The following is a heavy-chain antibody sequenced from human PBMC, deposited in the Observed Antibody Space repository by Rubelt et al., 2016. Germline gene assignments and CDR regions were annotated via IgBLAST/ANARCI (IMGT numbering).Heavy chain of an antibody. CDR3: ARGLWGPVAEGY. V-gene: IGHV4-34*01. J-gene: IGHJ4*02. CDR2: INHSGST. CDR1: GGSFSGYY. Sequence: QVQLQQWGAGLLKPSETLSLTCAVYGGSFSGYYWSWIRQPPGKGLEWIGEINHSGSTNYNPSLKRRVTISVDTSKNQFSLKLSSVTAADTVVYYCARGLWGPVAEGYWGQGTLVTVSS. D-gene: IGHD6-19*01.